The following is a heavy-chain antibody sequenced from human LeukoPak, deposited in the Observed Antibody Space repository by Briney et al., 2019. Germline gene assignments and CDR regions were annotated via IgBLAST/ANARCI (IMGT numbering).Heavy chain of an antibody. CDR3: ARGLKQWLVRLVDWFDP. D-gene: IGHD6-19*01. V-gene: IGHV4-34*01. CDR1: GASFSGYY. J-gene: IGHJ5*02. Sequence: SETLSLTCAVYGASFSGYYWSWIRQPPGKGLEWIGEINHSGSTNYNPSLKSRVTISVDTSKNQFSLKLSSVTAADTAVYYCARGLKQWLVRLVDWFDPWGQGTLVTVSS. CDR2: INHSGST.